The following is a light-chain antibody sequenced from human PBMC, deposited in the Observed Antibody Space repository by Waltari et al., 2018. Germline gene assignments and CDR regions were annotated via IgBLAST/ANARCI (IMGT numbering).Light chain of an antibody. CDR1: SSDVGGYNY. Sequence: QSALTQPASVSGSPGQSITIPCTGTSSDVGGYNYVSWYQHHPGKAPNLMIYDVSNRPAGVSNRFSGSKSGNTASLTISGLQAEDEADYYCSSYTSSSTYVFGTGTKVTVL. V-gene: IGLV2-14*03. J-gene: IGLJ1*01. CDR3: SSYTSSSTYV. CDR2: DVS.